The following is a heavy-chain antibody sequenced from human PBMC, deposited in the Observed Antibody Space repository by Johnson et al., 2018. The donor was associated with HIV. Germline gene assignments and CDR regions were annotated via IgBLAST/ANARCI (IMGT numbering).Heavy chain of an antibody. CDR1: GFTFSSYA. CDR3: ARVKSYGNWGSRKGGRESRAAFDI. V-gene: IGHV3-48*01. D-gene: IGHD7-27*01. Sequence: VQLVESGGGVVQPGMSLRLSCAASGFTFSSYAMHWVRQAPGQGLAWVSYISSTGTTLYYADSVKGRFTISRDNSNNTLYLHMNSLRAEDTAVYYCARVKSYGNWGSRKGGRESRAAFDIWGQGTMVTVSS. J-gene: IGHJ3*02. CDR2: ISSTGTTL.